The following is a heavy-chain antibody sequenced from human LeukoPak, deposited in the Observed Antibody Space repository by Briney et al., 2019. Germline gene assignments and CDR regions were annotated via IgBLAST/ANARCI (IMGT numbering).Heavy chain of an antibody. CDR1: GFTFSNYR. J-gene: IGHJ3*02. CDR2: ISVTSSYI. V-gene: IGHV3-21*01. D-gene: IGHD1-26*01. CDR3: AREDSGSYDPGSFDI. Sequence: GGSLRLSCAASGFTFSNYRMNWVRQAPGKGLEWVSSISVTSSYIYYADSVKGRFTISRDNANSSLSLQMHSLRAEDTSVYYCAREDSGSYDPGSFDIWGQGTLDTVSS.